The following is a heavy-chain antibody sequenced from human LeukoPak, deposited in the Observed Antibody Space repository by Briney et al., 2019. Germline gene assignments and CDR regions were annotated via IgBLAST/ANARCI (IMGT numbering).Heavy chain of an antibody. CDR3: ARGPSDLDYYYYGMDV. CDR2: IKQDGSET. V-gene: IGHV3-7*03. Sequence: GGPRGLSCEPPGFTFRVYCRSWVAKPPGRGWEGGANIKQDGSETYYVDPVRGRFTISGDNAKSSLYLEMNSLTAEDTAVYYCARGPSDLDYYYYGMDVWGKGTTVTVSS. J-gene: IGHJ6*04. CDR1: GFTFRVYC.